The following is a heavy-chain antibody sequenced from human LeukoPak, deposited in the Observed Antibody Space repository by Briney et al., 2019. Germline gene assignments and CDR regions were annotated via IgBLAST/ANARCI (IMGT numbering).Heavy chain of an antibody. D-gene: IGHD1-26*01. Sequence: ASVKVSCKASGYTFTDSYMHWVRQAPGQGLEWMGIINPSGGSTSYAQKFQGRVTMTRDTSTSTAYMELRSLRSDDTAVYYCARDIKWELHEYYGMDVWGQGTTVTVSS. V-gene: IGHV1-46*01. CDR1: GYTFTDSY. CDR2: INPSGGST. CDR3: ARDIKWELHEYYGMDV. J-gene: IGHJ6*02.